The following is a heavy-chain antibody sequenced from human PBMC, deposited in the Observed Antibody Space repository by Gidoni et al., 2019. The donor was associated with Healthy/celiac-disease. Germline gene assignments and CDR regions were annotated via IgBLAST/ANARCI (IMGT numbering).Heavy chain of an antibody. D-gene: IGHD3-3*01. J-gene: IGHJ5*02. CDR1: GGSIRRGGYY. CDR3: ARERSYDFWSGYSFSWFDP. V-gene: IGHV4-31*03. Sequence: QVQLQESGPGLVKPSQTLSLTCTVPGGSIRRGGYYWSWIRQHPGKGLEWIGYIYYSGSTYYNPSLNSRVTISVDTSKNQFSLKLSSVTAADTAVYYCARERSYDFWSGYSFSWFDPWGQGTLVTVSS. CDR2: IYYSGST.